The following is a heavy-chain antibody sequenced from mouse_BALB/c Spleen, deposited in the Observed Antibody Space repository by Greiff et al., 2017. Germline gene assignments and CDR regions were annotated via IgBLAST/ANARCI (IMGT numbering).Heavy chain of an antibody. J-gene: IGHJ4*01. CDR1: GFTFSSYG. D-gene: IGHD3-1*01. Sequence: VQLKESGGGLVQPGGSLKLSCAASGFTFSSYGMSWVRQTPDKRLELVATINSNGGSTYYPDSVKGRFTISRDNAKNTLYLQMSSLKSEDTAMYYCARHRGDYWGQGTSVTVSS. CDR2: INSNGGST. V-gene: IGHV5-6-3*01. CDR3: ARHRGDY.